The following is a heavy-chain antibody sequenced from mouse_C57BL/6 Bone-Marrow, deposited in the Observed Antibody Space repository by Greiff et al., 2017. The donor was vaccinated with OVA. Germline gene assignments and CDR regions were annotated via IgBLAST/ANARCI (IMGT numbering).Heavy chain of an antibody. D-gene: IGHD1-1*01. CDR3: ARDLTTVVDYFDY. Sequence: EVQVVESGGGLVKPGGSLKLSCAASGFTFSSYAMSWVRQTPEKRLEWVATISDGGSYTYYPDNVKGRFTISRDNAKNNLYLQMSHLKSEDTAMYYCARDLTTVVDYFDYWGQGTTLTVSS. J-gene: IGHJ2*01. CDR2: ISDGGSYT. V-gene: IGHV5-4*01. CDR1: GFTFSSYA.